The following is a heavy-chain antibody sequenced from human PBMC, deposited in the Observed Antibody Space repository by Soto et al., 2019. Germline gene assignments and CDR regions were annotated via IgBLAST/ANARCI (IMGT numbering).Heavy chain of an antibody. Sequence: VPLLESGGGLVQPGGSLRLTCAASGITFDNYAMSWVRQVPGKGLEWVSGITASGANTYYADSVKGRFSISRDNSKNELYLQMNDLTGADTALYYCAIARYNYYVDSAAYWGQGTLVTVSS. CDR2: ITASGANT. D-gene: IGHD3-10*02. CDR3: AIARYNYYVDSAAY. CDR1: GITFDNYA. J-gene: IGHJ4*02. V-gene: IGHV3-23*01.